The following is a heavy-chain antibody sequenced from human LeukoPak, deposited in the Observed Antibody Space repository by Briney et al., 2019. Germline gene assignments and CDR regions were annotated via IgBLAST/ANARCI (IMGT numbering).Heavy chain of an antibody. CDR3: ARDMSSTNWFDP. D-gene: IGHD6-13*01. Sequence: GASVKVSCKASGGTFSSYAISWVRQAPGQGLEWMGWINPNSGGTNYAQKFQGRVTMTRDTSISTAYMELSRLRSDDTAVYYCARDMSSTNWFDPWGQGTLVTVSS. J-gene: IGHJ5*02. CDR1: GGTFSSYA. CDR2: INPNSGGT. V-gene: IGHV1-2*02.